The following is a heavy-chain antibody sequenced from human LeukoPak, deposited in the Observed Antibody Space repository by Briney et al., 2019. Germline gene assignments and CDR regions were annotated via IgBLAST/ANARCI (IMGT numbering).Heavy chain of an antibody. J-gene: IGHJ3*02. CDR3: ARDQQGVAGTVGDAFDI. CDR2: ISSSSSTI. D-gene: IGHD6-19*01. Sequence: PGGSLRLSCAASGFTFSSYSMNWVRQAPGKGLEWVSYISSSSSTIYYADSVKGRFTISRDNAKNSLYLQMNSLRAEDTAVYYCARDQQGVAGTVGDAFDIWGQGTMVTVSS. V-gene: IGHV3-48*01. CDR1: GFTFSSYS.